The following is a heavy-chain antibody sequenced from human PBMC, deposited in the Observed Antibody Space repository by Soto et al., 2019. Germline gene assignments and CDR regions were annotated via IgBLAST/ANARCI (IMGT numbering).Heavy chain of an antibody. D-gene: IGHD3-22*01. J-gene: IGHJ3*02. CDR1: GFTFSTYA. Sequence: EVQLVESGGGLVKPGGSLRLSCEASGFTFSTYAMNWVRQAPGKGLEWVSSISRTSIYIYHADSVKGRFTISRDNAKNSLFLQMNRLRAEDTAVYYCSREPEAYYDNSGQYQGAFENWGQGTMVAVSS. V-gene: IGHV3-21*01. CDR3: SREPEAYYDNSGQYQGAFEN. CDR2: ISRTSIYI.